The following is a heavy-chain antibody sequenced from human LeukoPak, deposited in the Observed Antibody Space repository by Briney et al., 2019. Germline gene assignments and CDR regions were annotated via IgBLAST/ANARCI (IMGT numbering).Heavy chain of an antibody. CDR3: AKPQVTANWYYFHY. CDR2: ISFDGTNK. J-gene: IGHJ4*02. D-gene: IGHD2-21*02. Sequence: GRSLRLSCAASGFTFSNYAMHWVRQAPGKGLEWVAVISFDGTNKYYANSVQGRFTISRDNSKNTLYLQMNSLRPDDTAVYFCAKPQVTANWYYFHYWGQGTLVTASS. V-gene: IGHV3-30-3*02. CDR1: GFTFSNYA.